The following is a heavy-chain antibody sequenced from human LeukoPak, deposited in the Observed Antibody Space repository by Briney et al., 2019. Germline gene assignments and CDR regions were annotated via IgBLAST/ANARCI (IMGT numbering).Heavy chain of an antibody. CDR1: GGSISSGAYF. CDR2: IHNSGIT. D-gene: IGHD6-19*01. CDR3: ARRQEQFSSPWQWGPRRKNFYYYGMDV. V-gene: IGHV4-31*03. J-gene: IGHJ6*02. Sequence: SQTLSLTCTVSGGSISSGAYFWSWIRQHPGQGLEWIGYIHNSGITYFNPSLKSRVSMSVDTSKNQLSLRLSSVTAADTAVYYCARRQEQFSSPWQWGPRRKNFYYYGMDVWGQGTTVTVSS.